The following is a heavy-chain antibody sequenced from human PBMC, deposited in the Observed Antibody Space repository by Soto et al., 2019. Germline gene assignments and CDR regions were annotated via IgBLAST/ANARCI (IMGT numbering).Heavy chain of an antibody. Sequence: QLQLQESGPGLVKPSETLSLTCTVSGGSISSSSYYWGWIRQPPGKGLEWIGSIYYSGSTYYNPSLKSRVTISVDTSKNQFSLKLSSVTAADTAVYYCARSLGLWFGDLWGQGTLVTVSS. CDR3: ARSLGLWFGDL. CDR1: GGSISSSSYY. D-gene: IGHD3-10*01. J-gene: IGHJ4*02. V-gene: IGHV4-39*01. CDR2: IYYSGST.